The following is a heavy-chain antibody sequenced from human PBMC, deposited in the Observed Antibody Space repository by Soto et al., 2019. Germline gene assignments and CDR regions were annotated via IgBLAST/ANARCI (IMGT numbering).Heavy chain of an antibody. CDR2: ISGSGGST. CDR3: AKESYGGNSGP. Sequence: ETLSLTCTVSGGSISSYYWSWVRQAPGKGLEWVSAISGSGGSTYYADSVKGRFTISRDNSKNTLYLQMNSLRAEDTAVYYCAKESYGGNSGPWGQGTLVTVSS. V-gene: IGHV3-23*01. D-gene: IGHD4-17*01. J-gene: IGHJ5*02. CDR1: GGSISSYY.